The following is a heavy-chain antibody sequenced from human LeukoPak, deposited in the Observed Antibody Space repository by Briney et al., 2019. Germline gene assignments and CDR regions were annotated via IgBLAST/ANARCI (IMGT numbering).Heavy chain of an antibody. J-gene: IGHJ4*02. CDR3: AKDFGRNLGGPGY. V-gene: IGHV3-23*01. CDR2: ISGDGYST. D-gene: IGHD3-10*01. Sequence: PGGSLRLSCAASGFTFSSYSMNWVRQAPGGGLEWVSGISGDGYSTYYADSVKGRFAISRDNSKSTLYLQMNSLRAEDTAVYYCAKDFGRNLGGPGYWGRGTRVTVSS. CDR1: GFTFSSYS.